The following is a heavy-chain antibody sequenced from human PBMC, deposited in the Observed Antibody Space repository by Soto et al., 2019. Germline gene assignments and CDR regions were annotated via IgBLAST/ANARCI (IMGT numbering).Heavy chain of an antibody. J-gene: IGHJ5*02. V-gene: IGHV4-31*03. D-gene: IGHD2-21*02. CDR1: GGSISSGGYY. Sequence: QVQLQESGPGLVTPSQTLSLTCTVSGGSISSGGYYWSWIRQHPGKGLEWLGYIYYSGSTYYNPSVKSRITISVDTSKNQFSLKLSSVTAADTAVYYCARSSPVVTAPWGQGTLVTVSS. CDR2: IYYSGST. CDR3: ARSSPVVTAP.